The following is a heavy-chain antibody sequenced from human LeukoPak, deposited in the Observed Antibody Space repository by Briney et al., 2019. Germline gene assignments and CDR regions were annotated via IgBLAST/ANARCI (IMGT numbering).Heavy chain of an antibody. V-gene: IGHV3-48*03. CDR2: ISTSGGAI. Sequence: PGGSLRLSCAASGFTFSNYEINWVRQAPRKGLEWVSYISTSGGAIYYADSVKGRFTISRDNAKNSLFLQMNSLRAEDTAVYYCARGDHGSYFFDTSGLYYFDYWGPGTLVTVSS. CDR3: ARGDHGSYFFDTSGLYYFDY. D-gene: IGHD3-22*01. CDR1: GFTFSNYE. J-gene: IGHJ4*02.